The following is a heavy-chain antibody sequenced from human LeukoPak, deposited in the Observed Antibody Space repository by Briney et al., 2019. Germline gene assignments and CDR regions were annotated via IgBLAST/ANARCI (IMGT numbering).Heavy chain of an antibody. Sequence: TASETLSLTCTVSGGSISSSSYYWGWIRQPSGKGLEWIGSIYYSGSTYYNPSLKSRVTISVDTSKNQFSLKLSSVTAADTAVYYCARSIGHYDFWSGYYTAGYFDLWGRGTLVTVSS. CDR1: GGSISSSSYY. J-gene: IGHJ2*01. CDR3: ARSIGHYDFWSGYYTAGYFDL. V-gene: IGHV4-39*07. CDR2: IYYSGST. D-gene: IGHD3-3*01.